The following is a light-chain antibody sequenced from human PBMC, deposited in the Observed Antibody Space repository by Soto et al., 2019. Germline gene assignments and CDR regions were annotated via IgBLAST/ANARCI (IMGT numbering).Light chain of an antibody. CDR2: EVN. CDR3: SSYAGSNNYV. J-gene: IGLJ1*01. CDR1: SSDIGGYNY. V-gene: IGLV2-8*01. Sequence: QSALTQPPSASGSPRQSVTISCTGTSSDIGGYNYVSWYQQHPGNGPKLMIYEVNKRPSGVPDRFSGSKSGNTASLTVAGLQAEDEADYYCSSYAGSNNYVFGTGTKLTVL.